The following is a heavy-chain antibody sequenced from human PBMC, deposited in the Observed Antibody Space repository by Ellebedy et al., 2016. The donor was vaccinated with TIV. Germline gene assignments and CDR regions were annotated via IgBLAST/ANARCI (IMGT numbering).Heavy chain of an antibody. Sequence: GGSLRLSCAASGFTFSGSAMHWVRQASGKGLEWVGRIRSKANSYATAYAASVKGRFTISRDDSKNTAYLQMNSLRAEDTAVYYCAKGKQLWLPYNGMDVWGQGTTVTVSS. CDR2: IRSKANSYAT. CDR1: GFTFSGSA. D-gene: IGHD5-18*01. CDR3: AKGKQLWLPYNGMDV. V-gene: IGHV3-73*01. J-gene: IGHJ6*02.